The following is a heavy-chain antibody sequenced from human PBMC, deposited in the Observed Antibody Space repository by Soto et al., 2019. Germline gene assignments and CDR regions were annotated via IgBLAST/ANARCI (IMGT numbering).Heavy chain of an antibody. J-gene: IGHJ4*02. Sequence: SETLSLTCAVSGGSISSGGYSWSWIRQPPGKGLEWIGYIYHSGSTYYNPSLKSRVTISVDRSKNQFSLKLSSVTAADTAVYYCARYNVDTAMVPSYYFDYWGQGTLVTVSS. D-gene: IGHD5-18*01. CDR2: IYHSGST. V-gene: IGHV4-30-2*01. CDR1: GGSISSGGYS. CDR3: ARYNVDTAMVPSYYFDY.